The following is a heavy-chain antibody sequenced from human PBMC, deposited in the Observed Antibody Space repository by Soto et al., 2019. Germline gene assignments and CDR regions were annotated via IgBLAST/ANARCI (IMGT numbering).Heavy chain of an antibody. J-gene: IGHJ1*01. D-gene: IGHD1-26*01. Sequence: QLQLQESGPGLVKPSETLSLTCTVSGGSISSSSYYWGWIRQPPGKGLEWIGSIYYSGSTYYNPSLKSRATIAVDTSKNQFSLKLSSVTAADTAVYYCARLRSGSDYTPEYFQHWGQGTLVTVSS. V-gene: IGHV4-39*01. CDR2: IYYSGST. CDR3: ARLRSGSDYTPEYFQH. CDR1: GGSISSSSYY.